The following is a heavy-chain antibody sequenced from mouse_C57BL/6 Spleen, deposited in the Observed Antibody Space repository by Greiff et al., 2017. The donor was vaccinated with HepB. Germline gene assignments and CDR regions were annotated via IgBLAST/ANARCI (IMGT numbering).Heavy chain of an antibody. J-gene: IGHJ2*01. CDR3: ARHPREYGSYFDY. Sequence: EVKLVESGGDLVKPGGSLKLSCAASGFTFSSYGMSWVRQTPDKSLEWVATISSGGSYTYYTDSVKGRFTISRDNAKNTLYLQMSSLKSEDTAMYYCARHPREYGSYFDYWGQGTTLTVSS. CDR1: GFTFSSYG. CDR2: ISSGGSYT. V-gene: IGHV5-6*01. D-gene: IGHD1-1*01.